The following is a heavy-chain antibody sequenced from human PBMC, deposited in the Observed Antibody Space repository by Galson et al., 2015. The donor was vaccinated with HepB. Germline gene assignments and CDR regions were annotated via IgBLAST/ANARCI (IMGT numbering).Heavy chain of an antibody. CDR2: INSDGSST. Sequence: SLRLSCAASGFTFSSYWMHWVRQAPGKGLVWVSRINSDGSSTDYADSVKGPFTISRDNAKNTLYLQMNSLRAEDTAVYYCARAGNFLRQPIDYWGQGTLVTVSS. D-gene: IGHD2/OR15-2a*01. CDR1: GFTFSSYW. V-gene: IGHV3-74*01. J-gene: IGHJ4*02. CDR3: ARAGNFLRQPIDY.